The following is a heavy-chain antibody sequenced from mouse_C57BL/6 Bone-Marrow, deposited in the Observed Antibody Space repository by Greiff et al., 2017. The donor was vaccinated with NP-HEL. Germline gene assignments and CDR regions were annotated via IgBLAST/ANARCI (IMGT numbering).Heavy chain of an antibody. D-gene: IGHD1-1*01. CDR1: GFSLTSYG. CDR3: ASAITKWRAWFAY. CDR2: IWGVGST. V-gene: IGHV2-6*01. Sequence: VQLVESGPGLVAPSQSLSISCTVSGFSLTSYGVDWVRQSPGKGLEWLGVIWGVGSTTYNSALISRLSISKDNSKSQVFLKMNSLQTDDTAMYYCASAITKWRAWFAYWGQGTLVTVSA. J-gene: IGHJ3*01.